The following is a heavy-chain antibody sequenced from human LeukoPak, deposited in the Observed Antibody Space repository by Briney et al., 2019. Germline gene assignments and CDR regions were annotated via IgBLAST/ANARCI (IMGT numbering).Heavy chain of an antibody. CDR3: AKDRHYYDSSGYYYWNFDL. CDR2: ISGSGGST. V-gene: IGHV3-23*01. D-gene: IGHD3-22*01. J-gene: IGHJ2*01. CDR1: GFTFSSYA. Sequence: PGGSLRLSCAASGFTFSSYAMSWVRQAPGKGLEWVSAISGSGGSTYYADSVKGRFTISRDNSKNTLYLQMNSLRAEDTAVYYCAKDRHYYDSSGYYYWNFDLWGRGTLATVSS.